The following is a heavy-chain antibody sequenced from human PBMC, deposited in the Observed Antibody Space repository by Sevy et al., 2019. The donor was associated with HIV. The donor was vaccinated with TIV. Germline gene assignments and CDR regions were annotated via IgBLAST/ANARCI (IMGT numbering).Heavy chain of an antibody. D-gene: IGHD5-18*01. CDR2: ISYDGSNK. CDR3: ARDRRGDTAMDY. V-gene: IGHV3-30-3*01. CDR1: GFTFSSYA. Sequence: GGSLRLSCAASGFTFSSYAMHWVRHAPGKGLEWVAVISYDGSNKYYADSVKGRFTISRDNSKNTLYLQMNSLRAEDTAVYYCARDRRGDTAMDYWGQGTLVTVSS. J-gene: IGHJ4*02.